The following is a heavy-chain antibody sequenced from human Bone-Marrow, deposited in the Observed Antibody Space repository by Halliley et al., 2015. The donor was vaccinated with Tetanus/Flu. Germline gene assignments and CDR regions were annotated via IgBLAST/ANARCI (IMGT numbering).Heavy chain of an antibody. CDR1: GFTFSRSA. D-gene: IGHD2-2*01. J-gene: IGHJ6*02. CDR3: ARLTIGLPSAKGDGMDV. Sequence: SLRLSCAASGFTFSRSAMHWVRQPSGKGLEWVGRIRSNTNSYATEYAASVKGRFTISRDDSKNTAYPQMHSLKTEDTAVYYSARLTIGLPSAKGDGMDVWGRGTTVIVSS. CDR2: IRSNTNSYAT. V-gene: IGHV3-73*01.